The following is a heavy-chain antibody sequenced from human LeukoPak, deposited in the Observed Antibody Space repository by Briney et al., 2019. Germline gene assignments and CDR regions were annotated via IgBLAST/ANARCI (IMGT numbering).Heavy chain of an antibody. CDR2: INQDGGGR. D-gene: IGHD5-24*01. Sequence: PGGSLRLSCAASGFTFTSYWMTWVRQAPGKGLEWVANINQDGGGRYYVDSVKGRFTISRDNAKNTLYLQMNSLRAEDTAVYYCARAGYNWEHDYWGQGTLVTVSS. CDR1: GFTFTSYW. CDR3: ARAGYNWEHDY. V-gene: IGHV3-7*01. J-gene: IGHJ4*02.